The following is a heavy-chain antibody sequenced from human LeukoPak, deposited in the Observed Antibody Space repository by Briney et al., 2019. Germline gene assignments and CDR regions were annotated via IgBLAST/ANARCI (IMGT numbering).Heavy chain of an antibody. D-gene: IGHD5-24*01. CDR1: GGSVSSGSYY. J-gene: IGHJ4*02. CDR2: IHTSGST. V-gene: IGHV4-61*02. Sequence: SQTLSLTCTVSGGSVSSGSYYWSWIRQPAGKGLEWIGRIHTSGSTNYSTSLKSRGIISIDTSKNQFSLNLGSVTAADTAVYYCARGRDGSSYYFDYWGQGMLVTVSS. CDR3: ARGRDGSSYYFDY.